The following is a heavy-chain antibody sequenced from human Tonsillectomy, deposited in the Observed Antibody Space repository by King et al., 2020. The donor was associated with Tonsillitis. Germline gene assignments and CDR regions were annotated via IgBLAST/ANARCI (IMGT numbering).Heavy chain of an antibody. CDR2: SYYSGST. Sequence: LQLQESGPGLVKPSETLSLTCTVSGGSIGNRFYYWGWIRQPPGKGLEWIESSYYSGSTYYNPSLKSRVTISVDTSKNQFSLTLSSVTAADKAVYYCARLDSKCFPVDYWGQGTLVTVPS. V-gene: IGHV4-39*01. J-gene: IGHJ4*02. CDR1: GGSIGNRFYY. CDR3: ARLDSKCFPVDY. D-gene: IGHD3-22*01.